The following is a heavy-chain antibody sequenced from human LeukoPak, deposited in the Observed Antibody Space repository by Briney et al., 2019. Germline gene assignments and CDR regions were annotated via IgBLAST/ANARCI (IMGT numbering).Heavy chain of an antibody. CDR1: GFTFSSYA. D-gene: IGHD6-13*01. CDR3: TRKGWFPTDSSSWPGGFQH. V-gene: IGHV3-30*14. CDR2: ISYDGSNK. Sequence: PGGSLRLSCAASGFTFSSYAMHWVRQAPGKGLEWVAVISYDGSNKYYADSVKGRFTISRDNPKNTLYLQMNSLRAEDTAMYYCTRKGWFPTDSSSWPGGFQHWGQGTLVTVSS. J-gene: IGHJ1*01.